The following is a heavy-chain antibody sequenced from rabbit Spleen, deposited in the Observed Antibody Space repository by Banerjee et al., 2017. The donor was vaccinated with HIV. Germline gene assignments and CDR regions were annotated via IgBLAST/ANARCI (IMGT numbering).Heavy chain of an antibody. D-gene: IGHD4-1*01. J-gene: IGHJ3*01. Sequence: EQLEESGGGLVKPEGSLTLTCKASGVSFSDKDVMCWVRQAPGKGLEWIACINIVTGKTVYASWAKGRFIMSRTSSTTVFLQMTSLTAADTATYFCARAIVPWLGLTRLDLWGQGTLVTVS. CDR1: GVSFSDKDV. CDR3: ARAIVPWLGLTRLDL. CDR2: INIVTGKT. V-gene: IGHV1S45*01.